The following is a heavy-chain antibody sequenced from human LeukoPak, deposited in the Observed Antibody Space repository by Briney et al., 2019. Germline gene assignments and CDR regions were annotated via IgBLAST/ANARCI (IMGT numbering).Heavy chain of an antibody. CDR3: ARGGNYWPQWWFDP. CDR1: GGSISTYY. V-gene: IGHV4-59*01. Sequence: SETPSLTCTVSGGSISTYYWSWIRQPPGKGLEWIGYIYYTGSTSYNPSLKSRVTMSLDASKNQFSLELNSVTPADTAVYYCARGGNYWPQWWFDPWGRGTLVSVSS. CDR2: IYYTGST. D-gene: IGHD1-26*01. J-gene: IGHJ5*02.